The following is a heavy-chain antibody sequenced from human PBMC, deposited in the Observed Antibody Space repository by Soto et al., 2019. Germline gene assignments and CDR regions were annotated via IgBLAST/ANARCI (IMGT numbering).Heavy chain of an antibody. J-gene: IGHJ3*02. CDR3: ARDRYQDRIGYYGIADDAFVI. CDR1: GFSFSYYG. D-gene: IGHD3-22*01. Sequence: QVQLVESGGGVVQPGRSLRLSCAASGFSFSYYGMHWVRQAPGKGLEWVAVIWYDGSNRHYADSVKGRFTISRDNSKNTLYLQMSSLRAEDTDVYYCARDRYQDRIGYYGIADDAFVIWGQGTRVTVSS. V-gene: IGHV3-33*01. CDR2: IWYDGSNR.